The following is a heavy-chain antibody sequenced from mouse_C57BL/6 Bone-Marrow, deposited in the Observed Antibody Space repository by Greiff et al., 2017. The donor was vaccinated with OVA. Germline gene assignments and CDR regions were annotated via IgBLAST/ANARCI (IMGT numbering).Heavy chain of an antibody. CDR1: GFSLTSYG. V-gene: IGHV2-2*01. J-gene: IGHJ4*01. CDR2: IWSGGST. CDR3: SRMTAHAFYAMDY. Sequence: QVQLQQSGPGLVQPSQSLSITCTVSGFSLTSYGVHWVRQSPGKGLEWLGVIWSGGSTDYNAAFISSLSISKDNSKTLVFFKMNRLQADDTAIDYCSRMTAHAFYAMDYWGQGTSVTVSS. D-gene: IGHD3-2*02.